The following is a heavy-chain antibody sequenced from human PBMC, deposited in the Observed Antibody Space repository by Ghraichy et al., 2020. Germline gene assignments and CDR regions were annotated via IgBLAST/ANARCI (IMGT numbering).Heavy chain of an antibody. D-gene: IGHD2-2*01. V-gene: IGHV1-69*13. CDR3: ARGGERGSTIDY. CDR2: IIPIFGTA. Sequence: PVKVSCKAYGGTFSSYAISWVRQAPGQGLEWMGGIIPIFGTANYAQKFQGRVTITADESTSTAYMELSSLRSEDTAVYYCARGGERGSTIDYWGQGTLVTVSS. CDR1: GGTFSSYA. J-gene: IGHJ4*02.